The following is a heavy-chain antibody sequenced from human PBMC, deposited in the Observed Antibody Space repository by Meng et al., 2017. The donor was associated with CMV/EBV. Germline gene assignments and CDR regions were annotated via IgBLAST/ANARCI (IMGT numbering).Heavy chain of an antibody. V-gene: IGHV1-46*01. Sequence: ASVKVSCKASGYTFTSYYMHWVRQAPGQGLEWMGIINPSGGSTSYAQKFQGRVTMTRDTSTSTVYMELSSLRSEDTAVYYCVRDVGVVTLPGVFDYWGQGTLVTVSS. CDR3: VRDVGVVTLPGVFDY. J-gene: IGHJ4*02. D-gene: IGHD3-3*01. CDR2: INPSGGST. CDR1: GYTFTSYY.